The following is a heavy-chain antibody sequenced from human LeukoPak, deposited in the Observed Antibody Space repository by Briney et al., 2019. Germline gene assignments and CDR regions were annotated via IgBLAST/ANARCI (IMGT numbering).Heavy chain of an antibody. V-gene: IGHV3-7*01. Sequence: GGSLRLSCVASGFTFSSYGMHWVRQAPGKGLEWVANIKQDGSEKYYVDSVKGRFTISRDNAKNSLYLQMNSLRAEDTAVYYCARDNNWLYYYYYYMDVWGKGTTVTVSS. J-gene: IGHJ6*03. CDR3: ARDNNWLYYYYYYMDV. D-gene: IGHD1-1*01. CDR1: GFTFSSYG. CDR2: IKQDGSEK.